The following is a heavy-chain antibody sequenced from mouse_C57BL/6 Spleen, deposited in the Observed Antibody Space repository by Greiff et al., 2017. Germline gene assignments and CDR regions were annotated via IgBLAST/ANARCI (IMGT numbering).Heavy chain of an antibody. CDR1: GYTFTDYE. V-gene: IGHV1-15*01. CDR3: TREGETGTTWFAY. J-gene: IGHJ3*01. CDR2: IDPETGGT. D-gene: IGHD4-1*01. Sequence: VQLQESGAELVRPGASVTLSCKASGYTFTDYEMHWVKQTPVHGLEWIGAIDPETGGTAYNQKFKGKAILTADKSSSTAYMELRSLTSEDSAVYYCTREGETGTTWFAYWGQGTLVTVSA.